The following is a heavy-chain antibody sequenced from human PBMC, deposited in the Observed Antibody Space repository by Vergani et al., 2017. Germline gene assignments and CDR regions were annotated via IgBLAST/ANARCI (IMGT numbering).Heavy chain of an antibody. CDR3: ARVPRGGNWFDP. D-gene: IGHD3-10*01. CDR2: INAGNGNT. J-gene: IGHJ5*02. CDR1: GSTFTSYA. Sequence: QVQLVQSGAEVKKPGASVKVSCKASGSTFTSYAMHWERQAPGQRLEWMGWINAGNGNTKYSQKFQGRVTITRDTSASTAYMELSSLRSEDTAVYYCARVPRGGNWFDPWGQGTLVTVSS. V-gene: IGHV1-3*01.